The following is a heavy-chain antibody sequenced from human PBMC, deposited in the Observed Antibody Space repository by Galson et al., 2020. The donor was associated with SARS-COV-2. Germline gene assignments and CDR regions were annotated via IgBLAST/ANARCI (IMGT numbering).Heavy chain of an antibody. CDR3: ASRATYYDILAGYILDDAFDI. Sequence: SENLSLTCSVSGGSISSANYYWGWIRQPPGKGLEWIGSIYYSGSTYSNPSLKSRVTISVDTSKNQFSLKLSSVTAADTAVYYCASRATYYDILAGYILDDAFDIWGQGTMVTVSS. V-gene: IGHV4-39*07. J-gene: IGHJ3*02. CDR1: GGSISSANYY. D-gene: IGHD3-9*01. CDR2: IYYSGST.